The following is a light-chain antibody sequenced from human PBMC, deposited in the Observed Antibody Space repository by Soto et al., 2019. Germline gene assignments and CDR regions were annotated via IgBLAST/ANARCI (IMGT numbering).Light chain of an antibody. J-gene: IGKJ1*01. V-gene: IGKV1-5*01. Sequence: DIQLTQSPPTLSASVEDRVTITCRASQSIRYYLAWYQQMPGKAPKLLIYGASSLQSGVPSRFSGSGSGTEFTLTISSLQPDDFATYFCQHHNSYSQTFGQGTKVDIK. CDR2: GAS. CDR1: QSIRYY. CDR3: QHHNSYSQT.